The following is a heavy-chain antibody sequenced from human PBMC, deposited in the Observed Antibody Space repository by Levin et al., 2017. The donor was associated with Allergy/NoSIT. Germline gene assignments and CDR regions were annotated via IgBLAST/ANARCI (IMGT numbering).Heavy chain of an antibody. D-gene: IGHD5-18*01. J-gene: IGHJ4*02. V-gene: IGHV1-2*02. CDR3: ARGKDVDTAMVPLFNY. CDR2: INPNSGGT. CDR1: GYTFTGYY. Sequence: ASVKVSCKASGYTFTGYYMHWVRQAPGQGLEWMGWINPNSGGTNYAQKFQGRVTMTRDTSISTAYMELSRLRSDDTAVYYCARGKDVDTAMVPLFNYWGQGTLVTVSS.